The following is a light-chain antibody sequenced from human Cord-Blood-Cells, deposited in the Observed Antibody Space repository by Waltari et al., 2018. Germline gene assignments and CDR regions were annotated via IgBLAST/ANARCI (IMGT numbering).Light chain of an antibody. V-gene: IGLV2-14*01. CDR1: SSDVGGYNY. Sequence: QSALTQPASVSGSPGQSITISCTGTSSDVGGYNYVSWYQQHPGKAPKLMIYDVSKRPSGVSIRFSGSKSGNTASLTISGLQAEDEADYYFSSYTSSSTLVFGGGTKLTVL. CDR3: SSYTSSSTLV. J-gene: IGLJ3*02. CDR2: DVS.